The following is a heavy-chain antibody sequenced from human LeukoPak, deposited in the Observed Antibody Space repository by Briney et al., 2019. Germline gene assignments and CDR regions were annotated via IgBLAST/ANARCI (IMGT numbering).Heavy chain of an antibody. CDR2: IYYSGST. J-gene: IGHJ4*02. V-gene: IGHV4-59*01. CDR3: ARDRFWYFDY. CDR1: GGSISSYY. Sequence: SETLSLTCTVSGGSISSYYWSWIRQPPGKGLEWIGYIYYSGSTNYNPSLKSRFTISVDTSKNQFSLKLSSVTAADTAVYYCARDRFWYFDYWGQGTLVTVSS.